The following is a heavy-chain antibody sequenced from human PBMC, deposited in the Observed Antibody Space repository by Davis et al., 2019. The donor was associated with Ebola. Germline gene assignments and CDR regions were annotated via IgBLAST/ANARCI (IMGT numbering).Heavy chain of an antibody. CDR3: ARRAWPQGMDV. V-gene: IGHV5-51*01. CDR1: GYSFTSYW. J-gene: IGHJ6*02. CDR2: IYPADSDT. D-gene: IGHD5-12*01. Sequence: GESLKISCKGSGYSFTSYWISWVRQVPGRGLECMGIIYPADSDTRYRPSFRGQVTIAADRSTNTAFLQWSSLKASDTATYYCARRAWPQGMDVWGQGTAVTVS.